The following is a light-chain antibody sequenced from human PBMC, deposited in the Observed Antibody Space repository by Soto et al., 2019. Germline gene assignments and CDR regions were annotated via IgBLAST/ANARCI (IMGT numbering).Light chain of an antibody. V-gene: IGLV2-14*01. J-gene: IGLJ2*01. CDR3: SSYTSSSTLVV. CDR1: SSDIGGYDY. CDR2: EVS. Sequence: QSVLTQPASVSGSPGQSITISCTGTSSDIGGYDYVSWYQQHPGKAPKLMIYEVSTRPSGISNRFSGSQSGNTASLTISGLQAEDEADYYCSSYTSSSTLVVFGGGTKLTVL.